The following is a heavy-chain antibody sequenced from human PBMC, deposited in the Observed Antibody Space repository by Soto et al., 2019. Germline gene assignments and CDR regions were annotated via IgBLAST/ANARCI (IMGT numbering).Heavy chain of an antibody. D-gene: IGHD3-9*01. Sequence: QVQLVQSGAEVKKPGASVKVSCKVSGYTLTELSMHWVRQAPGKGHEWMGGFDPEDGETIYAQKFQGRVTMTEDTSTETADMELSSLRSEDTAVYYCATRVLRYFDWSYGLFDYWGQGTLVTVSS. CDR1: GYTLTELS. CDR3: ATRVLRYFDWSYGLFDY. J-gene: IGHJ4*02. CDR2: FDPEDGET. V-gene: IGHV1-24*01.